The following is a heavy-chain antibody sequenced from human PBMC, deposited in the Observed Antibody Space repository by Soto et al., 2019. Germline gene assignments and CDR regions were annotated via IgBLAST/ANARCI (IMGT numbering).Heavy chain of an antibody. Sequence: ASVKVSCKASGYTFTSYDIYWVRQATGQGLEWMGWMDPNTGNSGYAQKFQGRVTMTSDTSISTAHMELSSLRSEDTAVYYCARRAETNGWNGFGADKYYFDFWGQGTLVTVSS. CDR1: GYTFTSYD. D-gene: IGHD1-1*01. CDR3: ARRAETNGWNGFGADKYYFDF. CDR2: MDPNTGNS. J-gene: IGHJ4*02. V-gene: IGHV1-8*01.